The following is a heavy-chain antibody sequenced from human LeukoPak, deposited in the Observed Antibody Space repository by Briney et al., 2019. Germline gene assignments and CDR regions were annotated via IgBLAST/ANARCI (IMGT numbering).Heavy chain of an antibody. CDR1: GFTFSSYS. V-gene: IGHV3-48*01. CDR2: ISSSSSTI. J-gene: IGHJ5*02. Sequence: GGSLRLSCAASGFTFSSYSMNWVRQAPGKGLEWVSYISSSSSTIYYADSVKGRFTISRDNAKNSLYLQMNSLKTEDTAVYYCATSRTYDFIFISWGQGTLVTVSS. D-gene: IGHD3-3*01. CDR3: ATSRTYDFIFIS.